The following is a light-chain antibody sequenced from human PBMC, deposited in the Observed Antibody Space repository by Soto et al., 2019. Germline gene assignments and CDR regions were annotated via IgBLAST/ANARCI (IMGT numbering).Light chain of an antibody. CDR2: DVS. J-gene: IGKJ5*01. V-gene: IGKV3-11*01. CDR1: QSVSSY. Sequence: EIVLTQSPATLSLSPGEKATPSRRASQSVSSYLVWYQQKPGQAPRLLIYDVSNRATGIPARFSGSGSGTDFTLTISSLEPEDFAVYYCQQRSNWPITFGQGTRLEIK. CDR3: QQRSNWPIT.